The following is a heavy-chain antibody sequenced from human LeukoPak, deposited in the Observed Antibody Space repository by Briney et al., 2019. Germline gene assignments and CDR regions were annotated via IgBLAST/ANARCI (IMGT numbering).Heavy chain of an antibody. CDR1: GGSFSGYY. D-gene: IGHD3-22*01. CDR2: INHSGST. V-gene: IGHV4-34*01. CDR3: ARANYYDSSGYYPD. Sequence: PSQTLSLTCAVYGGSFSGYYWSWIRQPPGKGLEWIGEINHSGSTNYNPSLKSRVTISVDTSKNQFSLKLSSVTAADTAVYYCARANYYDSSGYYPDWGQGTLVTVSS. J-gene: IGHJ4*02.